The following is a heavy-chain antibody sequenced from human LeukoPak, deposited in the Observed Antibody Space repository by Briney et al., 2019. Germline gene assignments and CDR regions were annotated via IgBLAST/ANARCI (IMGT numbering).Heavy chain of an antibody. J-gene: IGHJ5*02. CDR2: IHYGGST. V-gene: IGHV4-39*01. Sequence: SETLSLTCTVSGGSISSNSYYWAWIRQSPGKRLEWMGSIHYGGSTYENPSLKSRVTISVDTSKNQFSLNLIYVTAADTAVYYCAGQTYGDYSANWFDPWGQETLVTVSA. CDR1: GGSISSNSYY. CDR3: AGQTYGDYSANWFDP. D-gene: IGHD4-17*01.